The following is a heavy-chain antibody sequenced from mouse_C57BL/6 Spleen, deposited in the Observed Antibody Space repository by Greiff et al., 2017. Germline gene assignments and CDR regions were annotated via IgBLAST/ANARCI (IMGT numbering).Heavy chain of an antibody. V-gene: IGHV1-47*01. CDR2: FHPYNDDT. CDR3: ARCGTVVPCDD. D-gene: IGHD1-1*01. Sequence: VQLQQPGAELVKPGASVKMSCKASGYTFTTYPIEWMKQNHGQSLEWIGNFHPYNDDTKYNEKFKGKATLTVDKSSSTVYLELSRLTSEDSAVYNCARCGTVVPCDDWGKGTTLTVSS. J-gene: IGHJ2*01. CDR1: GYTFTTYP.